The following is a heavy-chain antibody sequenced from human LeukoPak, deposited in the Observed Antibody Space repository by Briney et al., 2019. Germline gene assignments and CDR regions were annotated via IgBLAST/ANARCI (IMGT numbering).Heavy chain of an antibody. Sequence: GGSLRLSCAASGFTFSSYSMNWVRQAPGKGLEWVSYISSSSSTIYYADSVKGRFTISRDNAKNSLYLQMNSLRAEDTAVYYCARDGTIFGVVTTTDFDYWGQGTLVTVCS. CDR1: GFTFSSYS. J-gene: IGHJ4*02. D-gene: IGHD3-3*01. CDR2: ISSSSSTI. CDR3: ARDGTIFGVVTTTDFDY. V-gene: IGHV3-48*01.